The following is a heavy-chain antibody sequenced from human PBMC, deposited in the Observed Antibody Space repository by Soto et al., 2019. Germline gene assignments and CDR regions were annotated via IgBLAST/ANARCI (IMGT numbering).Heavy chain of an antibody. Sequence: ASVKVSCKASGGTFSSYAISWVRQAPGQGLEWMGGIIPIFGTANYAQKFQGRVTITADESTSTAYMELSSLRSEDTAVYYCARGHSGYDPFDYWGQGTLVTVSS. J-gene: IGHJ4*02. D-gene: IGHD5-12*01. V-gene: IGHV1-69*13. CDR1: GGTFSSYA. CDR2: IIPIFGTA. CDR3: ARGHSGYDPFDY.